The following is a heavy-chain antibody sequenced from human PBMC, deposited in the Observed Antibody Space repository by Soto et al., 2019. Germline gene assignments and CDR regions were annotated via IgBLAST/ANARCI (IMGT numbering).Heavy chain of an antibody. D-gene: IGHD3-3*01. V-gene: IGHV3-53*04. Sequence: GGSLRLFCAASGFTVSSNYMSWVRQAPGKGLEWVSVIYSGGSTYYAASVKGRFTISRHNSENTLYLQMNSLRTEDTAMYYCARGPYYDFWSGSQGFDFWGQGTPVTVSS. J-gene: IGHJ4*02. CDR2: IYSGGST. CDR3: ARGPYYDFWSGSQGFDF. CDR1: GFTVSSNY.